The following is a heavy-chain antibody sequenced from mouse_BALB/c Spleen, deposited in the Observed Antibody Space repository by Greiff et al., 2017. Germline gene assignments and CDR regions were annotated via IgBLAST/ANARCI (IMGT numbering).Heavy chain of an antibody. CDR3: ARSYYYYGSSYEDY. Sequence: EVQLQESGPGLVKPSQSLSLTCTVTGYSITSDYAWNWIRQFPGNKLEWMGYISYSGSTSYNPSLKSRISITRDTSKNQFFLQLNSVTTEDTATYYCARSYYYYGSSYEDYWGQGTTLTVSS. D-gene: IGHD1-1*01. CDR1: GYSITSDYA. CDR2: ISYSGST. J-gene: IGHJ2*01. V-gene: IGHV3-2*02.